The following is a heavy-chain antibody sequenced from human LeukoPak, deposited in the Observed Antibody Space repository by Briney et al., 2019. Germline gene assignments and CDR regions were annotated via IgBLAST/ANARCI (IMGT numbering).Heavy chain of an antibody. D-gene: IGHD5-24*01. V-gene: IGHV1-69*02. CDR1: GGTFSSYT. CDR3: ARGRERWLQI. J-gene: IGHJ4*02. CDR2: IIPILGIA. Sequence: ASVKVSCKASGGTFSSYTISWVRQAPGQGREWMGRIIPILGIANYAQKIQGRVTITADKSTSTAYMELSSLRSEDTAVYYCARGRERWLQIWGQGTLVTVSS.